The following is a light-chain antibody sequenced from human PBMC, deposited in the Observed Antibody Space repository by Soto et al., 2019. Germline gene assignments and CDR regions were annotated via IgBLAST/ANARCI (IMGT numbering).Light chain of an antibody. CDR3: QQYNIYSGT. V-gene: IGKV1-5*01. CDR2: DAS. Sequence: DIQMTQSPSTLSASVGDRVTITCRASQSISSWLAWYQQKPGKAPKLLIYDASSLESGVPSRFSSSGSGTEFTLTISSLQPDDFATYYCQQYNIYSGTFGQGTQVAIQ. CDR1: QSISSW. J-gene: IGKJ1*01.